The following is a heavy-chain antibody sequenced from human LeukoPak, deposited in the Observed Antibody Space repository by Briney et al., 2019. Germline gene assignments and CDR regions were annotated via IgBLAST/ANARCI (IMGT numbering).Heavy chain of an antibody. CDR3: AREPEELGYFDY. D-gene: IGHD1-26*01. Sequence: PGGSLRLSCAASGFTYGTYAMHWVRQAPGKGLEWVAVIWYDGSNKYYADSVKGRFTISRDNSKNTLYLQMNSLRAEDTAVYYCAREPEELGYFDYWGQGTLVTVSS. V-gene: IGHV3-33*01. CDR2: IWYDGSNK. J-gene: IGHJ4*02. CDR1: GFTYGTYA.